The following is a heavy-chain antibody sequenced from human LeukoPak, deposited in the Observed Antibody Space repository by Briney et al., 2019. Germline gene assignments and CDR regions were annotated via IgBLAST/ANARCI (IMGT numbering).Heavy chain of an antibody. V-gene: IGHV3-23*01. Sequence: AGGSLRLSCAASGFTFSSYAMSWVRQAPGKGLEWVSAIGGSGGSTYYADSVKGRFTISRDNSKNTLYLQMNSLRAEDTAVYYCAKASYWDPYFDYWGQGTLVTVSS. CDR2: IGGSGGST. D-gene: IGHD1-26*01. CDR3: AKASYWDPYFDY. J-gene: IGHJ4*02. CDR1: GFTFSSYA.